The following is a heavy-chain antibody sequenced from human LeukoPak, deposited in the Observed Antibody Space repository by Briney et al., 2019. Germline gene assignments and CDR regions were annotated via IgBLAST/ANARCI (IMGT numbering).Heavy chain of an antibody. D-gene: IGHD1-26*01. CDR3: ARVETGVGGGWVPFDY. Sequence: GGSLRLSCGASGWTFSSERTWGRPGGGKGVGWGAVVYSDGSTDYAYAVRGRFTIYRHNYKNTVYVQMNSLRAEDTAVYYCARVETGVGGGWVPFDYWGQGTLVTVSS. CDR1: GWTFSSE. CDR2: VYSDGST. J-gene: IGHJ4*02. V-gene: IGHV3-66*02.